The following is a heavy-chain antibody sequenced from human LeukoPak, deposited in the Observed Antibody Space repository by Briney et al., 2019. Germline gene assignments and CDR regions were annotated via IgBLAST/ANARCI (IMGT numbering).Heavy chain of an antibody. V-gene: IGHV3-33*01. CDR3: ARGFKDYDILTGYYRAPYYFDY. CDR1: GFTFSSYG. J-gene: IGHJ4*02. D-gene: IGHD3-9*01. Sequence: PGGSLRLSCAASGFTFSSYGMHWVRQAPGKGLEWVAVIWYDGSNKYYADSVKGRFTISRDNSKNTLYLQMNSLRAEDTAVYYCARGFKDYDILTGYYRAPYYFDYWGQGTLVTVSS. CDR2: IWYDGSNK.